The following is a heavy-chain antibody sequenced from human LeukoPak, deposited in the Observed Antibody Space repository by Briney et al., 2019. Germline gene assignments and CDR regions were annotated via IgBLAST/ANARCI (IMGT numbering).Heavy chain of an antibody. V-gene: IGHV3-21*01. D-gene: IGHD3-10*01. Sequence: GGSLRLSCAASGFTFSSYSMNWVRQAPGKGLEWVSSISTRSSYIYQADSVMGRFTISRDNAKNSLYLQMNSLRAEDTAVYYCARAGLPDDGSGSYSFVYYWGQGTLVTVSS. CDR2: ISTRSSYI. CDR3: ARAGLPDDGSGSYSFVYY. CDR1: GFTFSSYS. J-gene: IGHJ4*02.